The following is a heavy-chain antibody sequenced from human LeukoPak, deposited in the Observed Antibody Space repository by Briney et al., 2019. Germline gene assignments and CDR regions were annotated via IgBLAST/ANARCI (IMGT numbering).Heavy chain of an antibody. V-gene: IGHV3-30-3*01. J-gene: IGHJ3*02. Sequence: PGKSLRLSCAASGFTFSGYPIHWVRQAPGKGLEWVAVISYDGSNKYYADSVKGRFTISRDNSNNTLYLQMNSLSADDTAVYYCARELHLPGYTSSIDAFDIWGQGTMVTVSS. CDR1: GFTFSGYP. CDR2: ISYDGSNK. D-gene: IGHD6-19*01. CDR3: ARELHLPGYTSSIDAFDI.